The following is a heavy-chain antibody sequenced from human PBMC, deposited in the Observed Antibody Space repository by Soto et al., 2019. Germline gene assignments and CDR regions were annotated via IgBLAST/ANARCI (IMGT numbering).Heavy chain of an antibody. CDR1: GYTFTSHG. Sequence: QVQLVQSGAEVKKPGASVKVSCKGSGYTFTSHGITWVRQAPGQGLEWMGWSSADNGDTKYAQKVQGRVTMTTETSTSTAYRELRSLRFDDTAIYCCARQRKWRRSGGMDVWGQGTTVTVSS. J-gene: IGHJ6*02. CDR2: SSADNGDT. V-gene: IGHV1-18*01. D-gene: IGHD5-12*01. CDR3: ARQRKWRRSGGMDV.